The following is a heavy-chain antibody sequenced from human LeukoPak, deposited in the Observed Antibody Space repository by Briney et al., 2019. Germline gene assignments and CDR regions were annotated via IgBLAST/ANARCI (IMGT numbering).Heavy chain of an antibody. D-gene: IGHD2-8*01. Sequence: SETLSLTCSVSGDSVSRSDSYWDWIRQPPGKGLEWIGTIYYSGRTYYSPSLKSRVTMSVDPSNNQFSLNLRSVTAADTAVYYCARALCINGICEWFDPWGQGTLVTVSS. J-gene: IGHJ5*02. CDR3: ARALCINGICEWFDP. CDR1: GDSVSRSDSY. V-gene: IGHV4-39*01. CDR2: IYYSGRT.